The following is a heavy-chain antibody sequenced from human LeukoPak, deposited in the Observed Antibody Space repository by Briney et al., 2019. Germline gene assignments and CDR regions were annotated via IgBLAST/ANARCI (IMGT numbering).Heavy chain of an antibody. J-gene: IGHJ3*02. CDR1: GYSFTSYW. CDR3: ARDAPNYDILTGYRAFDI. V-gene: IGHV5-51*01. D-gene: IGHD3-9*01. CDR2: IYPGDSDT. Sequence: PGESLKISCKGSGYSFTSYWIGWVRQMPGKGLEWMGIIYPGDSDTRYSPSFQGQVTISADKSISTAYLQWSSPKASDTAMYYCARDAPNYDILTGYRAFDIWGQGTMVIVSS.